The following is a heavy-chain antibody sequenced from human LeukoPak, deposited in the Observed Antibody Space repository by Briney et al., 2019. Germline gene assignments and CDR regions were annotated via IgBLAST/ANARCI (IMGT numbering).Heavy chain of an antibody. D-gene: IGHD1-26*01. CDR1: GYTFTSYG. Sequence: ASVKVSCKASGYTFTSYGISWVRQAPGQGLEWMGWISAYNGNTNYAQKLQGRVTMTTDTSTSTAYMELRSLRSDDTAVYYCARVDQWEPRGGFDYWGQGTLVTVSS. CDR3: ARVDQWEPRGGFDY. V-gene: IGHV1-18*01. J-gene: IGHJ4*02. CDR2: ISAYNGNT.